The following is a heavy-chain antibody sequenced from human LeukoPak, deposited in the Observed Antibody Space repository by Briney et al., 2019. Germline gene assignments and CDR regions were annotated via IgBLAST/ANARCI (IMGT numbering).Heavy chain of an antibody. CDR1: GYTFTGYY. CDR2: INPNSGGT. J-gene: IGHJ4*02. CDR3: ARGGYYDSRD. V-gene: IGHV1-2*06. Sequence: GASVKVSCKASGYTFTGYYMHWVRQAPGQGLEWMVRINPNSGGTNYAQKFQGSVTMTRETSISTAYMELSRLRSDDTAVYYCARGGYYDSRDWGQGTLVTVSS. D-gene: IGHD3-22*01.